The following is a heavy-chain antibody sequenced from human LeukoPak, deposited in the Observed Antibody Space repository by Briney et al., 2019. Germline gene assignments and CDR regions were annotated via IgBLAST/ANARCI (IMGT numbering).Heavy chain of an antibody. J-gene: IGHJ5*02. Sequence: ASVKVSCKASGYTFTGYYMHWVRQAPGQGLEWMGWINPNSGGTNYAQKFQGRVTMTRDTSISTAYMELSRLRSDDTAVYYCARDQGVDYDILTGYYNNWLDPWGQGTLVTVSS. CDR3: ARDQGVDYDILTGYYNNWLDP. CDR1: GYTFTGYY. V-gene: IGHV1-2*02. D-gene: IGHD3-9*01. CDR2: INPNSGGT.